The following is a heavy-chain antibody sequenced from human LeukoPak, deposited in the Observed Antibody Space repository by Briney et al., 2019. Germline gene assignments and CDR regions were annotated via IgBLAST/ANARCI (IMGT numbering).Heavy chain of an antibody. CDR2: ISGSGVST. J-gene: IGHJ4*02. V-gene: IGHV3-23*01. CDR1: GFXFSSYA. Sequence: PGGSLRLSCATSGFXFSSYAISWVRQAPGKGLEWVSTISGSGVSTYYADSVKGRFTISRENSKNTLYVQMNSLRAEDTAVYYCAAMKSGGNWGLGTLVTVSS. D-gene: IGHD1-14*01. CDR3: AAMKSGGN.